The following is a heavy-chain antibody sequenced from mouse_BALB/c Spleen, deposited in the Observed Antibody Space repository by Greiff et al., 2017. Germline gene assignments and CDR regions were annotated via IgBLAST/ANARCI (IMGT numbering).Heavy chain of an antibody. CDR1: GYAFSSYW. V-gene: IGHV1-80*01. Sequence: VQLQQSGAELVRPGSSVKISCKASGYAFSSYWMNWVKQRPGQGLEWIGQIYPGDGDTNYNGKFKGKATLTADKSSSTAYMQLSSLTSEDSAVYFCASTTATAWFAYWGQGTLVTVSA. J-gene: IGHJ3*01. CDR3: ASTTATAWFAY. CDR2: IYPGDGDT. D-gene: IGHD1-2*01.